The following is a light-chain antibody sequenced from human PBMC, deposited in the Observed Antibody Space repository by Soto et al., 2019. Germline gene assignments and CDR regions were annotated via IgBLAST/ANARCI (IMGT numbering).Light chain of an antibody. CDR1: QGSSSY. Sequence: IRMTQCRCSPSESTGGRVTTTWWASQGSSSYLAWYQQKPGKAPELLIYAASTLQSGVPSRFSGSGSGTDFTLTISSLQPEDVATYYCQKYNSAPRTFGQGTKVEI. V-gene: IGKV1-27*01. CDR2: AAS. CDR3: QKYNSAPRT. J-gene: IGKJ1*01.